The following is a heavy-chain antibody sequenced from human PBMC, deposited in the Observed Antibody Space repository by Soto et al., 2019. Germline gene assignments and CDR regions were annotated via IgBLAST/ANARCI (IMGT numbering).Heavy chain of an antibody. D-gene: IGHD2-8*01. V-gene: IGHV4-39*01. CDR1: GISINSSNYY. CDR2: ILYSGTT. J-gene: IGHJ6*02. Sequence: QLQLQESGPRVVKPSEALSLTCTVSGISINSSNYYWGWVRQPPGKGLEWIGSILYSGTTYFNPSXKSRATLSVXTTKRQXXLKLTSVTAADTAVYYCARHLLKNTLMLTGYGLDVWGQGTAVTVS. CDR3: ARHLLKNTLMLTGYGLDV.